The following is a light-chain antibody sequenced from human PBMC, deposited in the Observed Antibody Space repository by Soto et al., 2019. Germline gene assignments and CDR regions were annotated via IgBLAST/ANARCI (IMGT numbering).Light chain of an antibody. J-gene: IGLJ1*01. CDR3: CSYTTSSTLV. Sequence: QSALTQPASVSGSPGQSITISCTGTNSDVGTYNHVSWYQQHPDKAPQLIIYEVSNRPSGLSNHFSASKSGNTASLTISGLQAEDEADYYCCSYTTSSTLVFGTGTKLTVL. CDR1: NSDVGTYNH. V-gene: IGLV2-14*01. CDR2: EVS.